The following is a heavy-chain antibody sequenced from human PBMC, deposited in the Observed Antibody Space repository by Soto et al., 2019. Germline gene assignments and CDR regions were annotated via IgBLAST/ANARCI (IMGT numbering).Heavy chain of an antibody. CDR1: GGSFSGYY. V-gene: IGHV4-34*01. D-gene: IGHD3-16*02. CDR2: INHRGST. Sequence: QVQLQQWGAGLLKPSETLSLTCAVYGGSFSGYYWNWIRQPPGKGLEWIGEINHRGSTNYNPSLKRRVPISVDTSKNQFSLQLSSVTAADTAVYYCARVPPYDYVWGSYRSSFGYWGQGTLVTVSS. J-gene: IGHJ4*02. CDR3: ARVPPYDYVWGSYRSSFGY.